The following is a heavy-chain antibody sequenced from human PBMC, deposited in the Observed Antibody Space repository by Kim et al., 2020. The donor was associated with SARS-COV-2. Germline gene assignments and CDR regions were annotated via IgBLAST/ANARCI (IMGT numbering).Heavy chain of an antibody. D-gene: IGHD3-22*01. J-gene: IGHJ3*02. CDR3: ARDDYVDSSGYYLDVFDI. V-gene: IGHV4-31*02. Sequence: LKSRVTISVDTSKDQFVLKLSSVTAADTAVYYCARDDYVDSSGYYLDVFDIWGPGTMVTVSS.